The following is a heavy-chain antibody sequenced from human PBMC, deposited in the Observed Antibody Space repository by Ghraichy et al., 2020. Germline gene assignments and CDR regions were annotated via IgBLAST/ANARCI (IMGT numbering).Heavy chain of an antibody. D-gene: IGHD3-16*01. CDR1: GFTFDDFA. CDR3: AKDAGIGGVSRGYYFYIDF. J-gene: IGHJ6*03. Sequence: GGSLRLSCATSGFTFDDFAMHWVRLVAGKGLEWVSGISCNSGNVGYAESLKGRFTISRDNAKNSLYLEVRSLRPEDTALYYCAKDAGIGGVSRGYYFYIDFWGKGTTVTVTS. V-gene: IGHV3-9*01. CDR2: ISCNSGNV.